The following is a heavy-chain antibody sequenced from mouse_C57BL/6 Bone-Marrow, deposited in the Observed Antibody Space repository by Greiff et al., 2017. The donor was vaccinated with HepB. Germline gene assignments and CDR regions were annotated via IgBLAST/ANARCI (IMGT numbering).Heavy chain of an antibody. CDR3: TRRYYGHFDY. CDR2: IDPETGGT. D-gene: IGHD1-1*02. Sequence: QVQLQQSGAELVRPGASVTLSCKASGYTFTDYEMHWVKQTPVHGLEWIGAIDPETGGTAYNQKFKGKAILTADKSSSTAYMELRRLTSEDSAVYYCTRRYYGHFDYWGQGTTLTVSS. J-gene: IGHJ2*01. CDR1: GYTFTDYE. V-gene: IGHV1-15*01.